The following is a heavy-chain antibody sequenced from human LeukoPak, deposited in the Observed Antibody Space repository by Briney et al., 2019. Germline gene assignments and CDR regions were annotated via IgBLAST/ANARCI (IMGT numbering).Heavy chain of an antibody. D-gene: IGHD3-3*01. CDR2: ISGSGGST. Sequence: GGSLRLSCAASGFTFSSYAMSWVRQAPGKGLEWVSAISGSGGSTYYADSVKGRFTISRDNSKNTLYLQMNSLRAEDTAVYYCASSGRPSMLRFLAYWGQGTLVTVSS. CDR3: ASSGRPSMLRFLAY. CDR1: GFTFSSYA. J-gene: IGHJ4*02. V-gene: IGHV3-23*01.